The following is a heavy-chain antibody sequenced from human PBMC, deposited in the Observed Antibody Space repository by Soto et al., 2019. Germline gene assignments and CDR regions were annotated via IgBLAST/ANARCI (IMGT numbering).Heavy chain of an antibody. Sequence: ASVKVSCKASGYTFTGYYMHWVRQAPGQGLEWMGWINPNSGGTNYAQKFQGWVTMTRDTSISTAYMELSRLRSDDTAVYYCVRAHALGFSNWFDPWGRGTLVTVSS. CDR1: GYTFTGYY. J-gene: IGHJ5*02. V-gene: IGHV1-2*04. CDR3: VRAHALGFSNWFDP. CDR2: INPNSGGT. D-gene: IGHD3-10*01.